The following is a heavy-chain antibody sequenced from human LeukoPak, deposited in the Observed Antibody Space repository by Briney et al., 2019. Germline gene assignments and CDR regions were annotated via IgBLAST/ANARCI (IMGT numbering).Heavy chain of an antibody. V-gene: IGHV4-59*01. Sequence: SETLSLTCTVSGGSISSYYWSWIRQPPGKGLEWLGYIYYSASTNYNPSLKSRVTISVDTSKNRFSLKLSSVTAADTAVYYCARVRSSSSSPYYYYYYGMDVWGQGTTVTVSS. CDR2: IYYSAST. CDR1: GGSISSYY. D-gene: IGHD6-6*01. CDR3: ARVRSSSSSPYYYYYYGMDV. J-gene: IGHJ6*02.